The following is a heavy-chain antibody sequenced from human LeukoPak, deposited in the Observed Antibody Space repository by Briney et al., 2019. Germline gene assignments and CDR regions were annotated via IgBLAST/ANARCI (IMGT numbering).Heavy chain of an antibody. J-gene: IGHJ4*02. V-gene: IGHV3-53*01. D-gene: IGHD1-1*01. CDR1: GFTFSSSA. Sequence: GGSLRLSCAASGFTFSSSAMSWVRQVPGKGLEWVSVIYSGGSTYYADSVKGRFTISRDNSKNTLYLQMNSLRAEDTAVYYCASDPGTPLDYWGQGTLVTVSS. CDR3: ASDPGTPLDY. CDR2: IYSGGST.